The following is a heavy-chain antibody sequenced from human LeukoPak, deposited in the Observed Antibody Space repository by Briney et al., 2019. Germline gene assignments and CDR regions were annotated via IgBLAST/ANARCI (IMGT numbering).Heavy chain of an antibody. CDR2: IRGSVATT. D-gene: IGHD1-26*01. V-gene: IGHV3-23*01. Sequence: PGGSLRLSCAASGFTFNNYAMSWVRQAPGKGLEWVSGIRGSVATTYYAESVRGRFTISRDNSNNTLYLQMNSLRAEDTAVYYCARNGWGRNDAFDIWGQGTMVTVSS. CDR1: GFTFNNYA. CDR3: ARNGWGRNDAFDI. J-gene: IGHJ3*02.